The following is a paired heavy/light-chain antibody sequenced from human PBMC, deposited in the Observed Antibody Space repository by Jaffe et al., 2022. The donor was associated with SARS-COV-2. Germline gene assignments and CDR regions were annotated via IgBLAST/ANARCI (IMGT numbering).Heavy chain of an antibody. D-gene: IGHD1-1*01. V-gene: IGHV3-53*02. Sequence: EVQLVETGGGLIQPGGSLRLSCAASGFSVSSNYMSWVRQAPGKGLEWVSIIYSGGNTYYADSVKGRFTISRDNSKNTLHLQMNSLRAEDTAVYYCARTNWNDAKNFDPWGQGTLVTVSS. J-gene: IGHJ5*02. CDR2: IYSGGNT. CDR3: ARTNWNDAKNFDP. CDR1: GFSVSSNY.
Light chain of an antibody. CDR2: AAS. J-gene: IGKJ4*01. CDR3: QQSYSIPLT. CDR1: QNIRSY. V-gene: IGKV1-39*01. Sequence: DIQMTQSPSSLSASVGDRVTITCRASQNIRSYLNWYQQRPGKAPKLLIYAASSLQGGVPSRFSGSGSGTDFTLTISSLQPEDFASYYCQQSYSIPLTFGGGTKVEIK.